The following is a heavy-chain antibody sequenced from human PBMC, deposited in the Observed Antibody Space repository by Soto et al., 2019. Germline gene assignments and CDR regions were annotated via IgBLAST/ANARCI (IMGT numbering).Heavy chain of an antibody. Sequence: PGGSLRLSCAASGFTVSTTYMSWVRQAPGKGLEWISIIYSAGNTYYADSVKGRFTISRDNSKNTLYLQMNSLGAEDTAVYYCARDFVVGGPTINYYYGMDVWGQGTTVTVSS. CDR2: IYSAGNT. J-gene: IGHJ6*02. D-gene: IGHD1-26*01. V-gene: IGHV3-66*01. CDR1: GFTVSTTY. CDR3: ARDFVVGGPTINYYYGMDV.